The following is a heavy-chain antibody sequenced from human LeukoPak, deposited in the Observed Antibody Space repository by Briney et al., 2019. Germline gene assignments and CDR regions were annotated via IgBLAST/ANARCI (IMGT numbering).Heavy chain of an antibody. CDR1: GFTFSSYG. D-gene: IGHD3-10*01. J-gene: IGHJ5*02. CDR3: ACSYGSGSYGGRWFDP. Sequence: GGSLRLSCAASGFTFSSYGMHWVRQAPGKGLEWVAVIWYDGSNKYYADSVKGRFTISRDNSKNTLYLQMNSLRAEDTAVYYCACSYGSGSYGGRWFDPWGQGTLVTVSS. CDR2: IWYDGSNK. V-gene: IGHV3-33*01.